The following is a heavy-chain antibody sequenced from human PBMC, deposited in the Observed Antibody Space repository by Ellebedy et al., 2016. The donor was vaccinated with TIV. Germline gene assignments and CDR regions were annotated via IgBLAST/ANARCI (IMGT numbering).Heavy chain of an antibody. CDR2: IRSKTDGGTT. V-gene: IGHV3-15*01. CDR1: GFTFGNAW. CDR3: TTDTYCSGGSCSHFDY. D-gene: IGHD2-15*01. J-gene: IGHJ4*02. Sequence: GGSLRLXXAASGFTFGNAWMSWVRRAPGKGLEWVGRIRSKTDGGTTDYAAPVKGRFTISRDDSENTLYLQMNSLKTEDTAVYYCTTDTYCSGGSCSHFDYWGQGTLVTVSS.